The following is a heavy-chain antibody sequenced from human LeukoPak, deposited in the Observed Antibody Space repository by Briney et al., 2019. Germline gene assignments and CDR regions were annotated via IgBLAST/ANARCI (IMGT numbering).Heavy chain of an antibody. CDR2: IYHSGST. CDR3: ARASRYYDSSGYYSKSIDY. V-gene: IGHV4-4*02. J-gene: IGHJ4*02. CDR1: GGSISSSNW. D-gene: IGHD3-22*01. Sequence: SGTLSLTCAVSGGSISSSNWWSWVRQPPGKGLEWIGEIYHSGSTNYNPSLKSRVTISADRSKNQFSLKLSSVTAADTAVYYCARASRYYDSSGYYSKSIDYWGQGTLVTVSS.